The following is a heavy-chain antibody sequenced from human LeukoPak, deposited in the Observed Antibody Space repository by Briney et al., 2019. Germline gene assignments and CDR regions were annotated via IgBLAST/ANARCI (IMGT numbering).Heavy chain of an antibody. CDR3: ARLGGVGARAQFDY. CDR1: GYSFTSYG. D-gene: IGHD3-16*01. Sequence: GESLKISCQGPGYSFTSYGIGWVPQLPGKGLEWIGLIYPGDSDTRYSPSFQGQVTISADKSISTAYLQWSSLKASDTAMYYCARLGGVGARAQFDYWGQGTLVTVSS. V-gene: IGHV5-51*01. CDR2: IYPGDSDT. J-gene: IGHJ4*02.